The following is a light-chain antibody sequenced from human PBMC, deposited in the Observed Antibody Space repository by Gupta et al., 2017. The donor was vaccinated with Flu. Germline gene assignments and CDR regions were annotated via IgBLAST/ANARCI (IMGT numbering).Light chain of an antibody. J-gene: IGKJ4*01. V-gene: IGKV1-16*01. CDR3: RLHVGYRLT. CDR1: QGIVKS. Sequence: IQMTQSPSSLSASVGDRVTITCRASQGIVKSFAWFQQKPGKAPKSLIYAASILQTGVPARISGSGSATEFPLTIISLQPEDFATECCRLHVGYRLTCGGGTKVEIK. CDR2: AAS.